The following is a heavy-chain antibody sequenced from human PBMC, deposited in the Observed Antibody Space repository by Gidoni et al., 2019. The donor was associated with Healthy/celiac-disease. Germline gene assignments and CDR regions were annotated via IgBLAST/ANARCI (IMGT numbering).Heavy chain of an antibody. CDR3: AKSVEDIVVVPAAIPTYYYYGMDV. V-gene: IGHV3-23*01. J-gene: IGHJ6*02. Sequence: EVQLLESGGGLVQPGGSLRLSCAASGFTFSSYAMSWVRQAPGKGLEWVSAISGSGGSTYYADSVKGRFTISRDNSKNTLDLQMNSLRAEDTAVYYCAKSVEDIVVVPAAIPTYYYYGMDVWGQGTTVTVSS. CDR1: GFTFSSYA. CDR2: ISGSGGST. D-gene: IGHD2-2*02.